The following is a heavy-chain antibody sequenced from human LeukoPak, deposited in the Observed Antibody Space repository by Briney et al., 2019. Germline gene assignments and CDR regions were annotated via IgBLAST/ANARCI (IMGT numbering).Heavy chain of an antibody. Sequence: PGGSLRLSCVASGFTFTGHSMHWVRQAPGQGLEWVAVVAHDEKTIFYADSLKGRFTVSRDNSKNTVYLQMNSLTDEDTAVYYCAREKQSGGTPFDYWGQGSLVTVSS. CDR3: AREKQSGGTPFDY. CDR1: GFTFTGHS. CDR2: VAHDEKTI. J-gene: IGHJ4*02. V-gene: IGHV3-30*04. D-gene: IGHD1-26*01.